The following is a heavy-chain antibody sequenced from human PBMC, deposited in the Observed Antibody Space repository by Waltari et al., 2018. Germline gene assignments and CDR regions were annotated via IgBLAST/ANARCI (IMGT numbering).Heavy chain of an antibody. CDR1: GYSISSGYY. CDR2: IYHSGST. V-gene: IGHV4-38-2*01. CDR3: ARHGELPRRAFDI. J-gene: IGHJ3*02. Sequence: QVQLPESGPGLVKPSETLSLTCAVSGYSISSGYYWGWIRQPPGKGLEWIGSIYHSGSTYYNPSLKSRVTISVDTSKNQFSLKLSSVTAADTAVYYCARHGELPRRAFDIWGQGTMVTVSS. D-gene: IGHD1-26*01.